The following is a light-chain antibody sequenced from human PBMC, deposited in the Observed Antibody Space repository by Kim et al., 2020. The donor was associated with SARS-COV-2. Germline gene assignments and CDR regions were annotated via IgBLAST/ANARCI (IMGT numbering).Light chain of an antibody. CDR3: QGSYSTPRT. J-gene: IGKJ1*01. CDR1: QSIRRY. Sequence: TVEERIHVSYRSSQSIRRYVNGDQQKPGKAPKLLIDAASRWQSGVPSRFSGSGSGTDFTSTISSLQPEDFASYHCQGSYSTPRTCGQGTKVDIK. V-gene: IGKV1-39*01. CDR2: AAS.